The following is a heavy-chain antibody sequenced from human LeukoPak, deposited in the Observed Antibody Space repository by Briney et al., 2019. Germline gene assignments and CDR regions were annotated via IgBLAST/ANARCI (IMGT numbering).Heavy chain of an antibody. J-gene: IGHJ4*02. CDR1: GFTFSNAW. CDR2: IKSKTDGGTT. D-gene: IGHD3-22*01. CDR3: STTYYYDSSEGY. Sequence: GGSLRLSCAASGFTFSNAWMNWVRQAPGKGLEWVGRIKSKTDGGTTDYAAPVKGRFTISRDDSKNTLYLQMNNLKTEDTAVYYCSTTYYYDSSEGYWGQGTLVTVSS. V-gene: IGHV3-15*07.